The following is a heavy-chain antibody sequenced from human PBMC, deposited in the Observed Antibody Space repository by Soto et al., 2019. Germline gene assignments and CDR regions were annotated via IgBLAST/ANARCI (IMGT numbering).Heavy chain of an antibody. CDR2: IYYSGST. J-gene: IGHJ4*02. CDR3: ARSYDFWSGSTNCFDY. V-gene: IGHV4-61*01. Sequence: PSETLSLTCTVSGGSVSSGSYYWSWIRQPPGKGLEWIGYIYYSGSTNYNPSLKSRVTISVDTSKNQFSQKLSSVTAADTAVYYCARSYDFWSGSTNCFDYWGQGALVTVSS. D-gene: IGHD3-3*01. CDR1: GGSVSSGSYY.